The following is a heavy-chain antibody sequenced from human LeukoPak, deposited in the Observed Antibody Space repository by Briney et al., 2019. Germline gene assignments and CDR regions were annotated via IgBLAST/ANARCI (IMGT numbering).Heavy chain of an antibody. CDR2: VSGTGTST. Sequence: GGSLRLSCKASGFTFHNYAMTWVRKAPGKGLIWAPTVSGTGTSTFYADSVKVRATISRDNSKSMLYLQMSSLGAEDTAMYYCAKGYYDSHRGFFEYWGLGTLVTVSS. J-gene: IGHJ4*02. V-gene: IGHV3-23*01. D-gene: IGHD3-3*01. CDR3: AKGYYDSHRGFFEY. CDR1: GFTFHNYA.